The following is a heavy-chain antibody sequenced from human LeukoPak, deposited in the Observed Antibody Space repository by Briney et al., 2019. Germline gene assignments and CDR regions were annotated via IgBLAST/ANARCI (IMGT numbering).Heavy chain of an antibody. CDR3: ARGSSKQQLLRAGALDI. D-gene: IGHD6-13*01. V-gene: IGHV3-30*04. Sequence: GRSLRLSCAASGFTFSSFAMHWVRQAPGKGLEWMTVISYDGNNKYYADSVRGRFSISRDNSKNTLFLQMNSLRVEDTAVYYCARGSSKQQLLRAGALDIWGQGTMVTVSS. CDR2: ISYDGNNK. CDR1: GFTFSSFA. J-gene: IGHJ3*02.